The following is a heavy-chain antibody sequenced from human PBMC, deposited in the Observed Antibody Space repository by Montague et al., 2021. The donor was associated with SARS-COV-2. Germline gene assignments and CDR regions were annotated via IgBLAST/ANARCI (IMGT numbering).Heavy chain of an antibody. V-gene: IGHV3-30-3*01. Sequence: SLRLSCAASGFTFSSYAMHWVRQAPGKGLEWAAVISYDGSNKYYADSVKGRFTISRDNSKNTLYLQMNSLRAEDTAVYYCAGGLLWFGEFGYWGQGTLVTVSS. CDR2: ISYDGSNK. CDR1: GFTFSSYA. CDR3: AGGLLWFGEFGY. D-gene: IGHD3-10*01. J-gene: IGHJ4*02.